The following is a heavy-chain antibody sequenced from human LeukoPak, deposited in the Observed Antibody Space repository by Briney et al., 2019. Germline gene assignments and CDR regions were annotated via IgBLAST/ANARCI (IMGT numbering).Heavy chain of an antibody. CDR3: ARSHYDSGSDVGY. D-gene: IGHD3-10*01. J-gene: IGHJ4*02. CDR1: GGSFSGYY. Sequence: SETLSLTCAVYGGSFSGYYWSWIRQPPGKGLEWIGEINHSGRTNNNPSLKSRVTISVDTSKNQFSLKLGSVTAADTAVYYCARSHYDSGSDVGYWGQGTLVIVSS. CDR2: INHSGRT. V-gene: IGHV4-34*01.